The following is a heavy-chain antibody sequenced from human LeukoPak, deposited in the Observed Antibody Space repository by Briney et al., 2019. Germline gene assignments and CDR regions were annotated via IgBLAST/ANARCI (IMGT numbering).Heavy chain of an antibody. Sequence: PSETLSLTCAVYGGSFSGYYWSWIRQPPGKGLEWIGEIYHSRRTTYNPSLKSRVTISVDTSKNQFSLKLSSVTAADTAVYYCARRGNSGYDYWGQGTLVTVSS. V-gene: IGHV4-34*01. D-gene: IGHD5-12*01. CDR1: GGSFSGYY. J-gene: IGHJ4*02. CDR3: ARRGNSGYDY. CDR2: IYHSRRT.